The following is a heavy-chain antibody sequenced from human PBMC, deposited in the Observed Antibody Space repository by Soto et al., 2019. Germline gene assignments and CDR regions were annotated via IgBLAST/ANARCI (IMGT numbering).Heavy chain of an antibody. Sequence: PSETLSLTCAVSGYSISSGYYWGWIRQPPGKGLEWIGSIYHSGSTYYNPSLKSRVTISVDTSKNQFSLRAGDSAIYFCARAIGPTLFDYWGQGTLVTVSS. J-gene: IGHJ4*02. CDR2: IYHSGST. V-gene: IGHV4-38-2*01. CDR3: PTLFDY. D-gene: IGHD2-21*01. CDR1: GYSISSGYY.